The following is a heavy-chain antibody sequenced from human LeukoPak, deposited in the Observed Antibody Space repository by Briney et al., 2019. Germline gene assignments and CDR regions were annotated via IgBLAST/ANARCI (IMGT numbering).Heavy chain of an antibody. CDR2: IYDSGST. CDR1: GGSINNYY. D-gene: IGHD5-24*01. Sequence: SETLSLTCAVSGGSINNYYWSWIRQPPGKGLEWIGYIYDSGSTNYNPSLKSRVTTSLDTSKNQVSLELSSVTAADTAVYYCARDSSVGRDNWFDPWGQGTLVTVSS. V-gene: IGHV4-59*01. CDR3: ARDSSVGRDNWFDP. J-gene: IGHJ5*02.